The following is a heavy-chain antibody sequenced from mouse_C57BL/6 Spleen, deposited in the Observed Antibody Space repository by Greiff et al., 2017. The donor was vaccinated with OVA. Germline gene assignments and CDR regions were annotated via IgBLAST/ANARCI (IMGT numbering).Heavy chain of an antibody. J-gene: IGHJ3*01. D-gene: IGHD2-4*01. CDR3: ARGDYDGGAWFAY. Sequence: VQLQESGAELVKPGASVKMSCKASGYTFTTYPIEWMKQNHGKSLEWIGNFHPYNDDTKYNEKFKGKATLTVEKSSSTVYLELSRLTSDDSAVYYCARGDYDGGAWFAYWGQGTLVTVSA. CDR2: FHPYNDDT. CDR1: GYTFTTYP. V-gene: IGHV1-47*01.